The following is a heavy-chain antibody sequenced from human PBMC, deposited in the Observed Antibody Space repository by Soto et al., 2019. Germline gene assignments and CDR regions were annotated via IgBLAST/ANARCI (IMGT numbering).Heavy chain of an antibody. CDR2: IYYSGST. CDR3: ARTGGYSYGSYGDFDY. Sequence: LSLTCTVSGGSISSSSYYWGWIRQPPGKGLEWIGSIYYSGSTYYNPSLKSRVTISVDTSKNQFSLKLSSVTAADTAVYYCARTGGYSYGSYGDFDYWGQGTMVTV. D-gene: IGHD5-18*01. CDR1: GGSISSSSYY. J-gene: IGHJ4*02. V-gene: IGHV4-39*01.